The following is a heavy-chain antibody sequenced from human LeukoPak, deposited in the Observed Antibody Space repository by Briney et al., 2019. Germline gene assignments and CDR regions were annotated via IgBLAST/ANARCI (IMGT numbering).Heavy chain of an antibody. Sequence: GASLRLSCAASGFSLSTYGVSWVRQPPGKGLEWVSGITGTGGSTYYADSVKGRFTVSRDTSKNTLYLQMNSLRAEDTAIHYCAKDHGTAVAGFYYWGQGTLVTVSS. V-gene: IGHV3-23*01. J-gene: IGHJ4*02. CDR2: ITGTGGST. CDR3: AKDHGTAVAGFYY. D-gene: IGHD6-19*01. CDR1: GFSLSTYG.